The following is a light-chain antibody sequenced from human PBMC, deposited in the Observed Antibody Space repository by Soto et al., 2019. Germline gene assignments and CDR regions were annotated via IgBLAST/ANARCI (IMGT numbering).Light chain of an antibody. V-gene: IGKV3-20*01. CDR2: GGS. CDR1: QSVSSSY. Sequence: EIVLTQSPGTLSLSPGERATLSCRASQSVSSSYLAWYQQKPGQAPRLLIYGGSSRATGIPDRFSGSGSGTDFTLTISRLEPEDFAVYYCQQYGSSPPCTFGQGTKLEIK. CDR3: QQYGSSPPCT. J-gene: IGKJ2*02.